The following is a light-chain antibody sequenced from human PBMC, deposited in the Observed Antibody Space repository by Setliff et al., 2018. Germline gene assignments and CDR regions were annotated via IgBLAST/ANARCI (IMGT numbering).Light chain of an antibody. CDR3: ASYTRNDLYV. V-gene: IGLV2-14*01. CDR1: TSDMSHYNF. J-gene: IGLJ1*01. CDR2: EVS. Sequence: QSALAQPASVSGSPGQSITISCTGSTSDMSHYNFVSWYQQHPGTAPKLMIYEVSHRPPGVSSRFAGSKSGNTASLTISGLQAEDEADYYCASYTRNDLYVFGSGTKVT.